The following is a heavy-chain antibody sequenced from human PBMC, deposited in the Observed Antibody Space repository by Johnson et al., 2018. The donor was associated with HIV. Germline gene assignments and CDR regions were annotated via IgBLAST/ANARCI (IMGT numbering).Heavy chain of an antibody. CDR2: ISYDGSNK. CDR1: GFTFSSYG. V-gene: IGHV3-30*03. CDR3: AREGPAAYIWAFDI. Sequence: QVQLVESGGGVVQPGRSLRLSCAASGFTFSSYGMHWVRQAPGKGLEWVAVISYDGSNKYYADSVKGRVTISRDNARNSLYLQMNSLRAEDTAVYYCAREGPAAYIWAFDIWGQGTMVTVSS. J-gene: IGHJ3*02. D-gene: IGHD2-2*01.